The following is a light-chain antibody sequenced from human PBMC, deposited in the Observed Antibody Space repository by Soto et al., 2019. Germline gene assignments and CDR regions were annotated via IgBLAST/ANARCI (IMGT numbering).Light chain of an antibody. Sequence: QSALTQPASVSGSPGQSITISCTGTSSDVGAYNYVSWYQHHPGKVPKLLIYEVTNRPSGVSDRFSGSKSGNTASLTISGLQAEDEADYYCSSYAGNNIFVFGTGTKLTVL. CDR2: EVT. V-gene: IGLV2-14*01. CDR3: SSYAGNNIFV. CDR1: SSDVGAYNY. J-gene: IGLJ1*01.